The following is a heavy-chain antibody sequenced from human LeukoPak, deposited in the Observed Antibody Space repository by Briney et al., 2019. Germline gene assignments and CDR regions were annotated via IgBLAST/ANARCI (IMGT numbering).Heavy chain of an antibody. J-gene: IGHJ5*02. V-gene: IGHV3-48*01. CDR2: ISSSSSTI. Sequence: GGSLRLSCTASGFTFSSYTMNWVRQAPGKGLEWVSYISSSSSTIYYADSVKGRFTISRDNSKNTLYLQMNSLRAEDTAVYYCARDAYCSSTSCQLVMWFEPWGQGTLVTVSS. D-gene: IGHD2-2*01. CDR1: GFTFSSYT. CDR3: ARDAYCSSTSCQLVMWFEP.